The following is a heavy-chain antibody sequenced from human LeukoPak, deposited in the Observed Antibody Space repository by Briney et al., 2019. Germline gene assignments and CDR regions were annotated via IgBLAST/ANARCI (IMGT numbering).Heavy chain of an antibody. Sequence: ASVKVSCKASGYTFTSYGISWLRQAPGQGLEWMGWISAYNGKANYAQKFQGWVTMTRDTSISTAYMELSRLRSDDTAVYYCARPGPFYDAFEIWGQGTMVTVSS. V-gene: IGHV1-18*01. CDR2: ISAYNGKA. CDR3: ARPGPFYDAFEI. CDR1: GYTFTSYG. D-gene: IGHD2/OR15-2a*01. J-gene: IGHJ3*02.